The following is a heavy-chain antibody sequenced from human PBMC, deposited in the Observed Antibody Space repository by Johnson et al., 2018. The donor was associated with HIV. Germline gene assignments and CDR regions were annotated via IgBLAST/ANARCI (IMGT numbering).Heavy chain of an antibody. CDR3: AKDLFTEREDDVFDF. J-gene: IGHJ3*01. CDR1: GLTFSSYG. Sequence: QEKLVESGGGVVQPGGSLRLSCAASGLTFSSYGMHWVRQAPGKGLEWVAFIRYDGSNKYYADSVKGRFTISRDNSKNTLYLQMNSLRAEDTAVYYCAKDLFTEREDDVFDFWGQGTMVTVSS. CDR2: IRYDGSNK. V-gene: IGHV3-30*02. D-gene: IGHD1-26*01.